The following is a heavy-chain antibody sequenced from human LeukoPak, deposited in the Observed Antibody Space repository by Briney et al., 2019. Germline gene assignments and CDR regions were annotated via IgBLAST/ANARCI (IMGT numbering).Heavy chain of an antibody. D-gene: IGHD3-9*01. CDR2: INHSGST. CDR1: GGSFSGYY. J-gene: IGHJ5*02. V-gene: IGHV4-34*01. Sequence: SETLSLTCAVYGGSFSGYYWSWIRQPPGKGLEWIGEINHSGSTNYNPSLKSQVTISVDTSKNQFSLKLSSVTAADTAVYYCARHMRRGYSNNNWFDPWGQGTLVTVSS. CDR3: ARHMRRGYSNNNWFDP.